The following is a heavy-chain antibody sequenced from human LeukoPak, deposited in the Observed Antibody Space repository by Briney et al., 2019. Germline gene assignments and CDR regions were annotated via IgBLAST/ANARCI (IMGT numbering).Heavy chain of an antibody. CDR1: GFTFSSYA. D-gene: IGHD3-22*01. J-gene: IGHJ4*02. V-gene: IGHV3-23*01. CDR3: AKRGVVIRVILVGFHKEAYYFDS. Sequence: GGSLRLSCAASGFTFSSYAMSWVRQAPGKGLEWVAGISDTGGRTNYADSVKGRFTISRDNPKNTLYLQMNSLRAEDTAVYFCAKRGVVIRVILVGFHKEAYYFDSWGQGALVTVSS. CDR2: ISDTGGRT.